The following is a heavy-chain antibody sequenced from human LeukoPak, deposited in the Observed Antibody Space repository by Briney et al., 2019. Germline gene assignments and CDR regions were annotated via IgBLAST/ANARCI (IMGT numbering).Heavy chain of an antibody. V-gene: IGHV3-7*01. CDR1: GFTFSSYW. CDR3: AREVVPDVIDAFDI. Sequence: GGSLRLSCAASGFTFSSYWMSWVRQAPGKGLEWVANIKQDGSEKYYVDSVKGRFTISRDNAKNSLYLQMNSLRAEDTAVYYCAREVVPDVIDAFDIWGQGTMVTVSS. D-gene: IGHD2-2*01. J-gene: IGHJ3*02. CDR2: IKQDGSEK.